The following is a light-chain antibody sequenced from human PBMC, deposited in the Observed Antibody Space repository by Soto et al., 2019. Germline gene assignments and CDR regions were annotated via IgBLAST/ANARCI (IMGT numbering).Light chain of an antibody. V-gene: IGKV3-20*01. Sequence: EIVLTQFPGTLSLSSGERATLSCRASETIGYNYLAWYQQQPGLAPTLLIYDASTRAPGIPDRFSGSGSGTDFTLTISRVEPGDFAVYYCQQYDTSYTFGPGTKLEI. J-gene: IGKJ2*01. CDR3: QQYDTSYT. CDR1: ETIGYNY. CDR2: DAS.